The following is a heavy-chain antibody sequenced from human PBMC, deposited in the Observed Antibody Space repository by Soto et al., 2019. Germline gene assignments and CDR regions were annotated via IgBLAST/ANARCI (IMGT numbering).Heavy chain of an antibody. D-gene: IGHD3-10*01. Sequence: GGSLRLSCAASGFTFSSYGMHWVRQAPGKGLEWVAVIWYDGSNKYYADSVKGRFTISRDNSKNTLYLKMNSLRAEDTAVYYCAGEEAAGYYGSGSYRPIDPYLGYMDVWGKGTTVTVSS. CDR1: GFTFSSYG. J-gene: IGHJ6*03. CDR2: IWYDGSNK. V-gene: IGHV3-33*01. CDR3: AGEEAAGYYGSGSYRPIDPYLGYMDV.